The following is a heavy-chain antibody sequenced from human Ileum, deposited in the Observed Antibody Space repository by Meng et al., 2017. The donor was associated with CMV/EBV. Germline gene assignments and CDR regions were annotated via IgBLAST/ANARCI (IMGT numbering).Heavy chain of an antibody. J-gene: IGHJ5*02. CDR2: IFFSGNT. CDR1: GASMSSGDYY. Sequence: QVRLQEAGPGMVKPPQTLPLRCTVSGASMSSGDYYWSWIRQPPGKGLEWIGYIFFSGNTYYNPSLNNRVIISIDTPRNQFSLKVDSVTAADTAVYYCARFRIAALGNLFDPWGHGTLVTVSS. CDR3: ARFRIAALGNLFDP. V-gene: IGHV4-30-4*08. D-gene: IGHD6-13*01.